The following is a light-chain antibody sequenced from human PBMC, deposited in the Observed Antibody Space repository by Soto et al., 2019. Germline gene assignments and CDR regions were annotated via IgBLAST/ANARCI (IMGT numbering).Light chain of an antibody. V-gene: IGLV2-14*01. CDR2: DVS. CDR1: SSDVGGYNY. J-gene: IGLJ1*01. CDR3: SSYTSSSTLYF. Sequence: QSVLTQPASVSGSPGQSITVSCTGTSSDVGGYNYVSWYQQHPGKAPKLMIYDVSNRPSGVSNRFSGSKSGNTASLTISGLHADYEVDYYRSSYTSSSTLYFFGTGTKGT.